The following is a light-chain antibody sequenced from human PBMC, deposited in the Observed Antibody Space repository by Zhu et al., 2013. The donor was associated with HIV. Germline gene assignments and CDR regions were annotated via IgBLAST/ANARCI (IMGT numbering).Light chain of an antibody. CDR3: QVWDFTTSDVV. CDR2: QDI. Sequence: SYELTQPPSVSVSPGQTASITCSGDKLGDKYACWYQQRPGQSPVLVIYQDIKRPSGIPERFSGSSSGNTATLTINRVEAADEADYYCQVWDFTTSDVVFGGGTKLTVL. V-gene: IGLV3-1*01. CDR1: KLGDKY. J-gene: IGLJ2*01.